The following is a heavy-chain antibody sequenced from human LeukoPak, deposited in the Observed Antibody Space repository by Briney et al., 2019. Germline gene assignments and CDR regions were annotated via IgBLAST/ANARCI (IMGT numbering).Heavy chain of an antibody. Sequence: GGTLRLSCVASGFTFSSYAMNWVRQAPGKGLEWVSYISGSGSTMYYADSVKGRFTISRDNAKNSLYLQMNSLRVEDTAVYYCAREGPRGCSSTSCPFDYWGQGTLVTVSS. CDR2: ISGSGSTM. CDR1: GFTFSSYA. V-gene: IGHV3-48*03. J-gene: IGHJ4*02. CDR3: AREGPRGCSSTSCPFDY. D-gene: IGHD2-2*01.